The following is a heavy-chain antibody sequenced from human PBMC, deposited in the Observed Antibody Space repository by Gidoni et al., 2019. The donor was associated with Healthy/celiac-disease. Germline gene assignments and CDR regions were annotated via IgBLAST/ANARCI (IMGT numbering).Heavy chain of an antibody. J-gene: IGHJ5*02. Sequence: QVQLQESGPGLVQPSETLSLTCTVSGGSISSYYWSWIRQPPGKGLEWIGYIYYSGSTNYNPSLKRRVTISVDTSKNQFSLKLSSVTAADTAVHYCARRIYYDGINWFDPWGPGNPGHRLL. D-gene: IGHD3-22*01. V-gene: IGHV4-59*08. CDR3: ARRIYYDGINWFDP. CDR2: IYYSGST. CDR1: GGSISSYY.